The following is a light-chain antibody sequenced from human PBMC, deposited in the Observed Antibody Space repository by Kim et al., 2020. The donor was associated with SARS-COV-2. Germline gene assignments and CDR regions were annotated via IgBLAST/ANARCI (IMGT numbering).Light chain of an antibody. CDR3: QQYYSTSLT. CDR2: WAS. Sequence: ATINCQSSQSVLYSSNNKNYLAWYQQKPGQPPKLLIYWASTRESGVPDRFSGSGSGTDFTLTISSLQAEDVAVYYCQQYYSTSLTFGGGTKVDIK. V-gene: IGKV4-1*01. CDR1: QSVLYSSNNKNY. J-gene: IGKJ4*01.